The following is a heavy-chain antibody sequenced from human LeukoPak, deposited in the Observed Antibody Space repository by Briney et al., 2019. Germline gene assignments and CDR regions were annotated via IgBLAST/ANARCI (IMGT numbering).Heavy chain of an antibody. CDR2: IYYSGST. CDR3: ARGGRLDDFWSGFDY. V-gene: IGHV4-39*07. Sequence: SETLSLTCTVSGGSISSTTYYWGWIRQPPGKGLEWIGSIYYSGSTYYSPSLKSRVTISVDTSKNQFSLKLSSVTAADTAVYYCARGGRLDDFWSGFDYWGQGTLVTVSS. J-gene: IGHJ4*02. D-gene: IGHD3-3*01. CDR1: GGSISSTTYY.